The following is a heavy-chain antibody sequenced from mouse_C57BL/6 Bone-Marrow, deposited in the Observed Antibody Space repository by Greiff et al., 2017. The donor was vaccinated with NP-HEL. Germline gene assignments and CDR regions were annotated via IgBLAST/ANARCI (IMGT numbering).Heavy chain of an antibody. CDR3: AISSSQYYFDY. V-gene: IGHV1-74*01. Sequence: QVQLQQPGAELVKPGASVKVSCKASGYTFTSYWMHWVKQRPGPGLEWIGRIHPSASDTNYNQKFKGKATLTVDKSSSTAYMQLSSLTSEDSAVYYCAISSSQYYFDYWGQGTTLTVSS. CDR2: IHPSASDT. CDR1: GYTFTSYW. J-gene: IGHJ2*01. D-gene: IGHD1-1*01.